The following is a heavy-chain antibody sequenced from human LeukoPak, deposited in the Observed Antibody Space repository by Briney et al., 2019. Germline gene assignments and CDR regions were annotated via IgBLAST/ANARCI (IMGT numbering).Heavy chain of an antibody. D-gene: IGHD3-22*01. Sequence: KASETLSLTCAVYGGSFSGYYWSWIRQPPGKGLEWIGEINHSGSTNYNPSLKSRVTISVDTSKNQFSLKLSSVTAADTAVYYCARRRGYYDRMPIDYWGQGTLVTVSS. V-gene: IGHV4-34*01. CDR1: GGSFSGYY. CDR3: ARRRGYYDRMPIDY. CDR2: INHSGST. J-gene: IGHJ4*02.